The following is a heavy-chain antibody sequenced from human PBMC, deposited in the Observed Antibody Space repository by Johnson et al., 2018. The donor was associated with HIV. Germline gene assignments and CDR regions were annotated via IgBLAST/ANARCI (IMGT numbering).Heavy chain of an antibody. D-gene: IGHD2-21*01. CDR2: ISYDGSNK. CDR3: AKLGGEDGFDI. Sequence: QVQLVESGGGVVQPGRSLRLSCAASGFTFSIYAMHWVRKAPGKGLEWVAVISYDGSNKYYADSVKGRFTIYRDNSKNTLYLQMNSLRAEDTALYYCAKLGGEDGFDIWGQGTMVTVSS. CDR1: GFTFSIYA. V-gene: IGHV3-30*04. J-gene: IGHJ3*02.